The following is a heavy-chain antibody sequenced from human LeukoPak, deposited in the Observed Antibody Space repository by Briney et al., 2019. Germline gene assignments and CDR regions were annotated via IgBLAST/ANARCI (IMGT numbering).Heavy chain of an antibody. D-gene: IGHD3-9*01. CDR1: GGSISSYY. CDR2: IYTSGST. J-gene: IGHJ4*02. V-gene: IGHV4-4*07. CDR3: AREYYDILTGYRRLDY. Sequence: SQTLSLTCTVSGGSISSYYWSWIRQPAGKGLEWIGRIYTSGSTNYNPSLKSRVTMSVDTSKNQFSLKLSSVTAADTAVYYCAREYYDILTGYRRLDYWGQGTLVTVSS.